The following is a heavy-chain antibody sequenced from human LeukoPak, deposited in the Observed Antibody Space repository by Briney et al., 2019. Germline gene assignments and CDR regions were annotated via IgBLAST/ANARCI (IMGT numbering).Heavy chain of an antibody. CDR2: ISGSGDGT. V-gene: IGHV3-23*01. D-gene: IGHD3-22*01. CDR3: AKDHSGGYFYFDY. Sequence: GGSLRLSCAASGFTFSSYWMNWVRQAPGKGLEWVSVISGSGDGTYYADSVKGRFTISRDNSKNTLYLQMNSLRAEDTAVYYCAKDHSGGYFYFDYWGQGILVTVSS. J-gene: IGHJ4*02. CDR1: GFTFSSYW.